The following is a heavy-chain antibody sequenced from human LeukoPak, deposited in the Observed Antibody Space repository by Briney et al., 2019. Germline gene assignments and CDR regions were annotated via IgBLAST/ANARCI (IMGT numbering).Heavy chain of an antibody. CDR1: GYTFTSYY. D-gene: IGHD3-10*01. CDR3: ARDHEYYYGSGSYYPGGCDY. Sequence: GASVKVSCKASGYTFTSYYMHWVRQAPGQGLEWMGIINPSSGSTSYAQKFQGRVTMTRDTSTSTVYMELSSLRSEDTAVYYCARDHEYYYGSGSYYPGGCDYWGQGTLVTVSP. J-gene: IGHJ4*02. CDR2: INPSSGST. V-gene: IGHV1-46*01.